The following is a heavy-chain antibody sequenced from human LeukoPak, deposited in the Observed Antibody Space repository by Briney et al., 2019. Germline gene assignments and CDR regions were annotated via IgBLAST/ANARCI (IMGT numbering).Heavy chain of an antibody. CDR2: ISGSTGST. Sequence: GGSLRLSCVASGFTFSNYTMCCVRQAPGKGLEWVSLISGSTGSTYYADSVKGRFSISRDNSKNTVYLQMNSLRVEDTAVYYCAKLPFSAILEATTLDYWGKGTLVTVSS. V-gene: IGHV3-23*01. CDR3: AKLPFSAILEATTLDY. J-gene: IGHJ4*02. CDR1: GFTFSNYT. D-gene: IGHD1-26*01.